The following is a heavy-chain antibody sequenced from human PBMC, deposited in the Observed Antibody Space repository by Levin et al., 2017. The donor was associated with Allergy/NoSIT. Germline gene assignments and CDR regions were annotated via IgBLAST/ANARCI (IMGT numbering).Heavy chain of an antibody. J-gene: IGHJ6*02. CDR3: ARVTITTGGDYYGMDV. V-gene: IGHV1-18*01. CDR1: GYTFINYG. CDR2: ISGYNGNT. D-gene: IGHD4-11*01. Sequence: GESLKISCKTSGYTFINYGISWVRQAPGQGLEWIGWISGYNGNTNYTQKLQGRVTMTTDTSTSTAYMELRSLRSDDTAVYYCARVTITTGGDYYGMDVWGQGTTVTDSS.